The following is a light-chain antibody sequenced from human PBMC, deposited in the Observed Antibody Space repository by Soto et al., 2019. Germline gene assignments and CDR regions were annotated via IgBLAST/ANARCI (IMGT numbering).Light chain of an antibody. J-gene: IGKJ1*01. CDR2: GAS. Sequence: EIVMTQSPATLSVSPGERATLSCRASQSVSSNLAWYQQKPGQAPRLLIYGASTRATGIPARFSGSGSGTEFTPTISSLQSEDFAVYYCQQYNNWPPWTFGQETKVEIK. CDR3: QQYNNWPPWT. CDR1: QSVSSN. V-gene: IGKV3-15*01.